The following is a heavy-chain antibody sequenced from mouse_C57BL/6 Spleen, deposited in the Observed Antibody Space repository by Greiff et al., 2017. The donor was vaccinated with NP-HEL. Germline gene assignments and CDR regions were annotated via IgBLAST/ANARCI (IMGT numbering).Heavy chain of an antibody. Sequence: VQLQQSGPGLVQPSQSLSITCTVSGFSLTSYGVHWVRQSPGKGLEWLGVIWSGGSTDYNAAFISRLSISKDNSKSQVFFKMNSLQADDTAIYYCARNRGYSNYGAWFAYWGQGTLVTVSA. CDR3: ARNRGYSNYGAWFAY. J-gene: IGHJ3*01. V-gene: IGHV2-2*01. D-gene: IGHD2-5*01. CDR1: GFSLTSYG. CDR2: IWSGGST.